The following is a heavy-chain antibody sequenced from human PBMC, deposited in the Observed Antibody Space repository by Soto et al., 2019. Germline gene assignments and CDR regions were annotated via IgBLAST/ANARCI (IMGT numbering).Heavy chain of an antibody. CDR3: ARGLATLPVFAFDI. J-gene: IGHJ3*02. CDR2: VYWNDDK. CDR1: GISLSTSGVG. V-gene: IGHV2-5*01. D-gene: IGHD1-1*01. Sequence: SGPTLVNPTQTLTLTCTLSGISLSTSGVGLGWIRQTPGKALEWLTLVYWNDDKHYSPSLKSRLTITKDTSKNQAILTMTNMDPVDTATYYCARGLATLPVFAFDIWGQGTVVTVSS.